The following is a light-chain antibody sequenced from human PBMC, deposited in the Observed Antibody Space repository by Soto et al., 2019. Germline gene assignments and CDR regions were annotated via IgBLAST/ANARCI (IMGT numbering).Light chain of an antibody. CDR2: AAS. Sequence: DIQMTQSPSSLSASVGDRVTITCRTSQSIRSSLNWYQQKPGKAPNLLIYAASRLQSGVPSRFSGSGSGTDFTPTISSLQPADFATYYCQQSYRTPFTFGPGTKVDIK. CDR3: QQSYRTPFT. V-gene: IGKV1-39*01. CDR1: QSIRSS. J-gene: IGKJ3*01.